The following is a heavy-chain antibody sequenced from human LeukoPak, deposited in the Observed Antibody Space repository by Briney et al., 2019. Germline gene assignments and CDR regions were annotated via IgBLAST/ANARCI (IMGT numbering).Heavy chain of an antibody. CDR2: ISSSSSTI. CDR3: ARERGGSGSYYDQTAFDI. CDR1: GFTFSTYS. J-gene: IGHJ3*02. Sequence: GGTLRLSCAASGFTFSTYSMSWVRQAPGKGLEWVSYISSSSSTIYYADSVKGRFTISRDNAKNSLYLQMNSLRAEDTAVYYCARERGGSGSYYDQTAFDIWGQGTMVTVSS. V-gene: IGHV3-48*01. D-gene: IGHD1-26*01.